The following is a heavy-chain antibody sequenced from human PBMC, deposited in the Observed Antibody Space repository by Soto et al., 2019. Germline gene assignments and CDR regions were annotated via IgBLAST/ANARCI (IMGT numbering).Heavy chain of an antibody. Sequence: GESLKISCKGSGYSFITHWIAWVRQMPGRGLEWMGIIYPGDSDTRYSPSFLGQVTISADKSLTTVYLQWSSLKASDAAIYFCVRRGDHYSLDYWGQGTMVTVSS. D-gene: IGHD4-4*01. V-gene: IGHV5-51*01. CDR3: VRRGDHYSLDY. J-gene: IGHJ4*02. CDR2: IYPGDSDT. CDR1: GYSFITHW.